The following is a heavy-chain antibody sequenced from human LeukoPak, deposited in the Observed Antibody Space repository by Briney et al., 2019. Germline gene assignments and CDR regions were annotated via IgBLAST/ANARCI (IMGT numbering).Heavy chain of an antibody. CDR2: IYWNDDK. CDR3: AHRVYYYDSSGYYYEWFDP. CDR1: GFSLSTSGVG. Sequence: SGPTLVKPTQTLTLTCTFSGFSLSTSGVGVGWIRQPPGKALEWLALIYWNDDKLPSPSLKSGLTITKDTSKNQVVITMTTMDPVDTATYYCAHRVYYYDSSGYYYEWFDPWGQGTLVTVSS. D-gene: IGHD3-22*01. J-gene: IGHJ5*02. V-gene: IGHV2-5*01.